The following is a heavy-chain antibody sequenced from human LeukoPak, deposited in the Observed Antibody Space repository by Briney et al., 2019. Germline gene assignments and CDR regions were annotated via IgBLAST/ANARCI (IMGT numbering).Heavy chain of an antibody. V-gene: IGHV1-46*01. Sequence: ASVKVSCKASGYTFTSYYMHWVRQAPGHGLEWRGIINPSGGSTSYAQKFQGRVTMTRDMYTSTAYMELSSLRSDDTAVYYCARSSGSYYTGYFDYWGQGTLVIVSA. CDR2: INPSGGST. CDR1: GYTFTSYY. CDR3: ARSSGSYYTGYFDY. D-gene: IGHD1-26*01. J-gene: IGHJ4*02.